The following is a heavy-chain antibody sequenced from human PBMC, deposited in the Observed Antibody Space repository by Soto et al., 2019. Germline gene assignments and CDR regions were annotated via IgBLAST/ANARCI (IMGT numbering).Heavy chain of an antibody. CDR1: GYTFTGYY. V-gene: IGHV1-2*04. CDR3: ARPYSSSSGGRFDY. J-gene: IGHJ4*02. CDR2: INPNSGGT. Sequence: ASVKVSCKAPGYTFTGYYMHWVRQAPGQGLVWMGWINPNSGGTNYAQKFQGWVTMTRDTSISTAYMELSRLRSDDTAVYYCARPYSSSSGGRFDYWGQGTLVTVSS. D-gene: IGHD6-6*01.